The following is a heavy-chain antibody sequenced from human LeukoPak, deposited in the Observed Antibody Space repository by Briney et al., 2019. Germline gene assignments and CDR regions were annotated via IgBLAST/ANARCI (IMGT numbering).Heavy chain of an antibody. CDR1: GDSFSGYY. D-gene: IGHD4-17*01. J-gene: IGHJ6*04. Sequence: PSETLSLTCTVSGDSFSGYYWGWIRQPPGKGLECVGYIYSSGSTAYNPSLKSRLTISIDTSKHQFSLTLSSVTAAETAVYYCARHVYGKGMYVWGKGTTVTVSS. CDR3: ARHVYGKGMYV. CDR2: IYSSGST. V-gene: IGHV4-59*08.